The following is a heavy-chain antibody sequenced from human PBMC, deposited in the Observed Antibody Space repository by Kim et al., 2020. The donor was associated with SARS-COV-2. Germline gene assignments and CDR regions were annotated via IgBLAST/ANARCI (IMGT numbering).Heavy chain of an antibody. CDR2: IWYDGSIK. D-gene: IGHD2-15*01. Sequence: GGSLRLSCAASGFPFSSYGLHWVRQAPGKGLEWVALIWYDGSIKYYMDSVRGRFTISRDNSKNILYLQMNSLRVEDTAVYYCAKDGTWNYFDHWGQGTLVTVSS. CDR1: GFPFSSYG. V-gene: IGHV3-33*06. CDR3: AKDGTWNYFDH. J-gene: IGHJ4*02.